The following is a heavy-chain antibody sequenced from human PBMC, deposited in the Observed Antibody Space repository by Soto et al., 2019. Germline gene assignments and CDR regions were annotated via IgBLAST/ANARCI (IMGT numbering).Heavy chain of an antibody. V-gene: IGHV4-38-2*01. Sequence: SETLSLTCAVSGYSISSGYYWGWIRQPPGKGLEWIGSIYHSGSTYYNPSLKSRVTISVDTSKNQFSLKLSSVTAADTAVYYCARAYYYDSSGCLDIWGQGTMVTVSS. CDR1: GYSISSGYY. CDR2: IYHSGST. J-gene: IGHJ3*02. D-gene: IGHD3-22*01. CDR3: ARAYYYDSSGCLDI.